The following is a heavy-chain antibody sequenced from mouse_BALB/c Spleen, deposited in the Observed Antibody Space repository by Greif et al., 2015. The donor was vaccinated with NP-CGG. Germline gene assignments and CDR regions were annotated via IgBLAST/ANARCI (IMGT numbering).Heavy chain of an antibody. CDR1: GYTFTSYW. J-gene: IGHJ4*01. V-gene: IGHV1-7*01. CDR2: INPSTGYT. Sequence: VQLQQSGAELAKPGASVKMSCKASGYTFTSYWMHWVKQRPGQGLEWIGYINPSTGYTEYNQKFKDKATLTADKSSSTAYMQLSSLTYENSAVYYCASSYYDGSSYYAMDYWGQGTSVTVSS. D-gene: IGHD1-1*01. CDR3: ASSYYDGSSYYAMDY.